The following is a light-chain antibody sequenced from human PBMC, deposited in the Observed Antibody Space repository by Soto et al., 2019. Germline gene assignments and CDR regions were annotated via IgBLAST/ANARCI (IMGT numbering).Light chain of an antibody. J-gene: IGKJ4*01. CDR3: KQYNRWPLS. Sequence: EIVMTQSPATPSASPGERATLSCRAIQSVGSDLAWYLQKPGQAPRLVIYGIFSRVSGGPTRISGSGSGTEFALPIRSLPPEDFGVYYCKQYNRWPLSFGGGTKV. CDR2: GIF. V-gene: IGKV3D-15*01. CDR1: QSVGSD.